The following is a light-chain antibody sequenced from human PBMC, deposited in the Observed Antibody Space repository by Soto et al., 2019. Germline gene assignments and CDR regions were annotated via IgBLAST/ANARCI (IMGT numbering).Light chain of an antibody. V-gene: IGLV1-44*01. CDR3: AAWDDSLNGFV. J-gene: IGLJ1*01. CDR1: SSKIGSNS. Sequence: QSVLTQPPSASGTPGQRVSISCSGSSSKIGSNSVQWHQQLPGTAPNLLIYADNQRPSGVPDRFSGSKSGTSASLAITGLQSGDEADYYCAAWDDSLNGFVFGTGTKVTV. CDR2: ADN.